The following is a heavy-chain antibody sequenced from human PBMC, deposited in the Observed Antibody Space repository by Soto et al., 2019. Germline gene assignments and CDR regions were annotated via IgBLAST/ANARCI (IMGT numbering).Heavy chain of an antibody. CDR1: GYTFTSYG. Sequence: ASVKVSGTASGYTFTSYGISCVRQAPGQGLEWMGWISAYNGNTNYAQKLQGGVTMTTDTSTSTAYMELRSLRSDDTAVYYCARENKALGSSDYWGQGTLVTVSS. D-gene: IGHD2-15*01. CDR3: ARENKALGSSDY. CDR2: ISAYNGNT. J-gene: IGHJ4*02. V-gene: IGHV1-18*01.